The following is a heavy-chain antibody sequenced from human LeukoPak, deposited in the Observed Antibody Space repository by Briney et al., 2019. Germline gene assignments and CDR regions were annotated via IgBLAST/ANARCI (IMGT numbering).Heavy chain of an antibody. CDR1: GGSISSYY. V-gene: IGHV4-59*08. D-gene: IGHD5-18*01. CDR2: IYYSGST. Sequence: PPETPSLTCTVSGGSISSYYWSWIRQPPGKGLEWIGYIYYSGSTNYNPSLKSRVTISVDTSKNQFSLKLSSVTAADTAVYYCASSLQLWSHFDYWGQGTLVSVSS. J-gene: IGHJ4*01. CDR3: ASSLQLWSHFDY.